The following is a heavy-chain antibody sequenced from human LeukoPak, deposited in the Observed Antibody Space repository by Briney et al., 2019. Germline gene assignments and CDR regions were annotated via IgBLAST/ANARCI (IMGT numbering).Heavy chain of an antibody. CDR2: INHSGST. CDR1: GGSFSGYY. Sequence: SETLSLTCAVYGGSFSGYYWSWIRQPPGKGLEWIGEINHSGSTNYNPSLKSRVTISVDTSKNQFSLKLSSVTAADTAVYYCARRPIVVVPAAPRFYYYYYMDVWGKGTTVTVSS. V-gene: IGHV4-34*01. CDR3: ARRPIVVVPAAPRFYYYYYMDV. J-gene: IGHJ6*03. D-gene: IGHD2-2*01.